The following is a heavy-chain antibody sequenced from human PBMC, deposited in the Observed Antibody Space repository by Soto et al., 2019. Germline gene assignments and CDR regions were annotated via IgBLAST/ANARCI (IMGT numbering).Heavy chain of an antibody. Sequence: EVQLVESGGGLVQPGGSLRLSCTASGFTFSDSWMTWVRQAPGKGLEWVARIKPDESEKKYADSVKGRFSISRDNAKNSLYLQMDSLRGEDTAVYYCVRGGSIYASCGQGTLVTVST. CDR1: GFTFSDSW. J-gene: IGHJ5*02. D-gene: IGHD4-4*01. V-gene: IGHV3-7*01. CDR2: IKPDESEK. CDR3: VRGGSIYAS.